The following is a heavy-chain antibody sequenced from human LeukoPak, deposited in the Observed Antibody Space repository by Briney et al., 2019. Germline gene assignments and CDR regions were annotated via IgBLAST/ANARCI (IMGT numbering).Heavy chain of an antibody. J-gene: IGHJ3*02. Sequence: GGSLRLSCAASGLTFSSYAMTWARQAPGKGLEWVSGISGSGGSTYYAESVKGRFTISGDNSKNTLYLQMNSLRAEDTAVYYCAKGIYSGSPAAFDIWGQGTMVTVSS. CDR3: AKGIYSGSPAAFDI. V-gene: IGHV3-23*01. D-gene: IGHD1-26*01. CDR2: ISGSGGST. CDR1: GLTFSSYA.